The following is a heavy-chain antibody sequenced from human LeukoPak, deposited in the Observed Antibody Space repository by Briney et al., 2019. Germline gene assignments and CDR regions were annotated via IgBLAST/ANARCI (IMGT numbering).Heavy chain of an antibody. D-gene: IGHD2-15*01. CDR3: ARGGNRVVVAAFDY. V-gene: IGHV3-74*03. CDR2: INSDGTSV. Sequence: PGGSLRLSCAASGFTFSNHWMHWVRQAPGTGLLWLSRINSDGTSVQYADSVKGRLTISRDTAKNTLFLQMNSLRAEDTAVYYCARGGNRVVVAAFDYWGQGTLVTVSS. CDR1: GFTFSNHW. J-gene: IGHJ4*02.